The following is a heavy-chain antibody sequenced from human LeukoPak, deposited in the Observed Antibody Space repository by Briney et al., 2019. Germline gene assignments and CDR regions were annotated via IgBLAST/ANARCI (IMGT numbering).Heavy chain of an antibody. V-gene: IGHV1-46*01. Sequence: ASVKVSCKSSGYAFTSYHIHWMRQAPGQGLGWMGIIIPSSGSATYAQKFQGRVTMTRDTSTSTVYMELSSLTSDDTAVYFCARSDYNDYRGLGFWGQGTLVTVSS. CDR2: IIPSSGSA. CDR3: ARSDYNDYRGLGF. J-gene: IGHJ4*02. CDR1: GYAFTSYH. D-gene: IGHD4-11*01.